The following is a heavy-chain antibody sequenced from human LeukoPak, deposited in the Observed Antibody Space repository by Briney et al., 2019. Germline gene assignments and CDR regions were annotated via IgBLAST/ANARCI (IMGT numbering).Heavy chain of an antibody. CDR3: AREGDSDYGAYFDY. J-gene: IGHJ4*02. Sequence: GGSLRLSCAASGFTFSSYSMNWVRQAPGKGLEWVSYISSSSSTIYYADSVKGRFTISRDNAKNSLYLQMNSLRAEDTAVYYCAREGDSDYGAYFDYWGQGTLVTVSS. D-gene: IGHD4-17*01. V-gene: IGHV3-48*01. CDR2: ISSSSSTI. CDR1: GFTFSSYS.